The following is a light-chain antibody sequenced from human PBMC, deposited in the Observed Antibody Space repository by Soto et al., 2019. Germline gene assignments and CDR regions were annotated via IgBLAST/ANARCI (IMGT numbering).Light chain of an antibody. CDR1: QSINTN. CDR2: GAS. Sequence: EIVLTQSPGTLSLSTGERATLSRRASQSINTNLAWYQQKTGQAPRLLIYGASIRATGVPATFSGSGSGTEFTLSISSLQSEHLGVYYCQQDSSWPLTFGGGTKVDI. CDR3: QQDSSWPLT. J-gene: IGKJ4*01. V-gene: IGKV3-15*01.